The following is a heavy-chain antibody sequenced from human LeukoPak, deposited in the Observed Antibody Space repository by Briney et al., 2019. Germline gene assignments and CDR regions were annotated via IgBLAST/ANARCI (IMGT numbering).Heavy chain of an antibody. V-gene: IGHV1-18*01. Sequence: ASVKVSCKASGYTFNTYGISWVRQAPGQGLEWMGWISAYNGNTNYAQKFQGRITMTTDTSTSTAYMELRSPRSDDTAVYYCARDTSGSYYREPSGGGFDPWGQGTLVTVSS. CDR1: GYTFNTYG. J-gene: IGHJ5*02. CDR3: ARDTSGSYYREPSGGGFDP. D-gene: IGHD3-10*01. CDR2: ISAYNGNT.